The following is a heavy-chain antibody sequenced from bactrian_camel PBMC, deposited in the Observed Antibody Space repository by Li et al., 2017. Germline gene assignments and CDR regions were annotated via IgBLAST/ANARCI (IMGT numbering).Heavy chain of an antibody. CDR1: GDTAKINS. D-gene: IGHD2*01. Sequence: HVQLVESGGGSVQAGGSLRLSCVVSGDTAKINSMAWFRQAPGKEREGVASTITGSGLTRYVESVKGRFTISHVNANNTLHLQMNSLKLEDTAVYYCAADLGWCGSRPLQREFRNWGQGTQVTVS. CDR3: AADLGWCGSRPLQREFRN. CDR2: TITGSGLT. J-gene: IGHJ4*01. V-gene: IGHV3S54*01.